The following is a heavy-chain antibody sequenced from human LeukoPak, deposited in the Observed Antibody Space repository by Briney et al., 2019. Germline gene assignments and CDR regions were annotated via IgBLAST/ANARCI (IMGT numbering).Heavy chain of an antibody. CDR1: GFTFSNYA. J-gene: IGHJ4*02. V-gene: IGHV3-23*01. Sequence: GGSLRLSCAASGFTFSNYAMSWVRQAPGKGLEWVSAILGSGGTTYYADSVKGRFTISRDNSMNTLHLQMDSLRVEDTAVYYCAKGDGWGSSYYFDCWGQGTLVTVSS. CDR3: AKGDGWGSSYYFDC. D-gene: IGHD3-10*01. CDR2: ILGSGGTT.